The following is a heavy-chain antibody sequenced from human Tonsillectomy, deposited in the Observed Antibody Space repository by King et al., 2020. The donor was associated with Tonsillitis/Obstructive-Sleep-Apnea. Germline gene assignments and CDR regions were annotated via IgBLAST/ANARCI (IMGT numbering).Heavy chain of an antibody. CDR3: AKSYDDSSGPRNSYYYMDV. J-gene: IGHJ6*03. CDR2: ISSSGGST. Sequence: VQLVESGGGLVQPGGSLRLSCAASGFTFNTYAMSWVRQAPGKGLEWVSAISSSGGSTYYADSVKGRFTIPRDNSKNTLYLQMNSLRAEDTAVYYCAKSYDDSSGPRNSYYYMDVWGRGTTVTVSS. D-gene: IGHD3-22*01. V-gene: IGHV3-23*04. CDR1: GFTFNTYA.